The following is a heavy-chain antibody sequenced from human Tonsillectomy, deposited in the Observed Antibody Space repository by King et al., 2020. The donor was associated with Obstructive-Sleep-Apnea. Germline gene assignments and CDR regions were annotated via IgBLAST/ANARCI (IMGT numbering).Heavy chain of an antibody. CDR1: GGSISSGGYY. J-gene: IGHJ6*02. CDR2: IYYSGST. CDR3: ARQPPGGRVRGVMFGMDV. V-gene: IGHV4-31*01. D-gene: IGHD3-10*01. Sequence: QLQESGPGLVKPSQTLSLTCTVSGGSISSGGYYWSWIRQHPGKGLEWIGYIYYSGSTYYNPSLTSQVTISVDTSKNQFSLKLSSVTAADTAVYYCARQPPGGRVRGVMFGMDVWGQGTTVTVSS.